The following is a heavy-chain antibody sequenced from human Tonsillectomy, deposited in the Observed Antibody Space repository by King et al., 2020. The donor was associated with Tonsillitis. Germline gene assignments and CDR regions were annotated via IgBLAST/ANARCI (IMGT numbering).Heavy chain of an antibody. V-gene: IGHV4-31*03. CDR2: IYYSGST. CDR1: GGPISSGGYY. CDR3: AGGLFSSTSADAFDI. Sequence: QLQESGPGLVKPSQTLSLTCKVSGGPISSGGYYWSWIRQHPGKGLEWIGYIYYSGSTYYNPSLKSRVTISVDTSKNHFSLKLSSVTAADTAVYYCAGGLFSSTSADAFDIWGQGTLVAVSS. J-gene: IGHJ3*02. D-gene: IGHD2-2*01.